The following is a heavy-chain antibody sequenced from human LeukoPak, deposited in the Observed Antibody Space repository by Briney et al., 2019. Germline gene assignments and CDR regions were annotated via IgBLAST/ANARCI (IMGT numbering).Heavy chain of an antibody. CDR2: INPTGGST. V-gene: IGHV1-46*01. D-gene: IGHD3-10*01. CDR1: GYTFTSYY. Sequence: GASVKVSRQASGYTFTSYYMHWVRQAPGQGLEWMGLINPTGGSTGYAQKFQGRVTMTRDMSTSTVYMELSSLRSEDTAVYYCARDIPHYGSGSYYLDYWGQGTLVTVSS. CDR3: ARDIPHYGSGSYYLDY. J-gene: IGHJ4*02.